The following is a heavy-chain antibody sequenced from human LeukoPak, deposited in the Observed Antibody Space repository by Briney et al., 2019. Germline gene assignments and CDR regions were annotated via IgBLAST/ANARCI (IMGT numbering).Heavy chain of an antibody. Sequence: RGSLRLSCAASGFTFSSYSMNWVRQAPGKGLEWVSSISSSSSYIYYADSVKGRFTISRDNAKNTVSLQMNSLSAEDTAVYYCASVFDSWGQGFLVTVSS. J-gene: IGHJ4*02. CDR1: GFTFSSYS. V-gene: IGHV3-21*01. CDR3: ASVFDS. CDR2: ISSSSSYI.